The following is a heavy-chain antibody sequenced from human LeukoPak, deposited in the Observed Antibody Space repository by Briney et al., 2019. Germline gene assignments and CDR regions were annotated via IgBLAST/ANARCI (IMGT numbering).Heavy chain of an antibody. V-gene: IGHV3-48*03. CDR2: ISTSGNTR. Sequence: GGSLRLSCAASGFTFSSYEMNWVRQAPGKGLEWVSYISTSGNTRYYADSVKGRFTISRDNAKNSLYLQMNSLRAEDTAVYYCAKDADYGDSYMGYFDYWGQGTLVTVSS. D-gene: IGHD4-17*01. J-gene: IGHJ4*02. CDR3: AKDADYGDSYMGYFDY. CDR1: GFTFSSYE.